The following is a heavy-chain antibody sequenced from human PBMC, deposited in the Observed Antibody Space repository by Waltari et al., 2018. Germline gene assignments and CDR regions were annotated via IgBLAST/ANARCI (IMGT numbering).Heavy chain of an antibody. V-gene: IGHV3-43*01. CDR2: IDLAGEPT. Sequence: EGQLVETGGSGVQPGGSLRLSCLASGFTFGDYSMHWVRQVPGKGLEWVSVIDLAGEPTDYVDSVKGRFTSSRDNNKNSVYLQMNSLRSDDTGLYYCVKDLNSGSYYVRDDAFNVWGRGTVVTVSS. CDR3: VKDLNSGSYYVRDDAFNV. D-gene: IGHD3-10*01. J-gene: IGHJ3*01. CDR1: GFTFGDYS.